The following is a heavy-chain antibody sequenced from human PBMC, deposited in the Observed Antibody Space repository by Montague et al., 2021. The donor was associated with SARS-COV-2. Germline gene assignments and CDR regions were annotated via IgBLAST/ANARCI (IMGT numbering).Heavy chain of an antibody. CDR3: ARERAADYYDGSGYHAYKYGMDA. Sequence: TLSLTCTVSGGSVSSGSYYWSWIRQPAGKGLEWIGRTYTSGSSNYNPSLKSRVTISVDTSKNQFSLKVSSVTAADTAVYYCARERAADYYDGSGYHAYKYGMDAWGQGTTVTVSS. J-gene: IGHJ6*02. D-gene: IGHD3-22*01. CDR1: GGSVSSGSYY. CDR2: TYTSGSS. V-gene: IGHV4-61*02.